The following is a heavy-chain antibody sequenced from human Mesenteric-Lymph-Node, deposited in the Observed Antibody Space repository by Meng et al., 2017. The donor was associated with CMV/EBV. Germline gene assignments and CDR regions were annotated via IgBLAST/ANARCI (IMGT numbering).Heavy chain of an antibody. CDR1: GFTFSSYA. V-gene: IGHV3-23*01. CDR3: AKQGEGSYYYDSSGYYSDY. J-gene: IGHJ4*02. CDR2: ISGSGGST. D-gene: IGHD3-22*01. Sequence: GGSLRLSCAASGFTFSSYAMSWVRQAPGKGLEWVSAISGSGGSTYYADSVKGRFTISRDNSKNTLYLQVNSLRAEDTAVYYCAKQGEGSYYYDSSGYYSDYWGQGTLVTVSS.